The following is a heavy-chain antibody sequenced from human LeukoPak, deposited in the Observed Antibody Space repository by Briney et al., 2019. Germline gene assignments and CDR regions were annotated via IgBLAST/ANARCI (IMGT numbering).Heavy chain of an antibody. D-gene: IGHD3-22*01. V-gene: IGHV1-2*02. Sequence: ASVKVSCKASGYTFTGYYMHWVRQAPGQGLEWMGWINPNSGGTNYEQKFQGRVTMTRDTSISTAYMELSRLRSDDTAVYYCARVTGYMIEDYFDYWGQGTLVTVSS. CDR1: GYTFTGYY. CDR3: ARVTGYMIEDYFDY. CDR2: INPNSGGT. J-gene: IGHJ4*02.